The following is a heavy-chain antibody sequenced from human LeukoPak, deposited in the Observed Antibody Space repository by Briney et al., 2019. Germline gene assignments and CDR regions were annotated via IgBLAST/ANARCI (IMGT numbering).Heavy chain of an antibody. V-gene: IGHV1-46*01. D-gene: IGHD3-3*01. Sequence: ASVKVSCKASGYTFTSYYMHWVRQAPGQGLEWMGIINPSGGSTSYAQKFQGRVTMTRDTSTSTVYMELSSLRSEDTAVYYCARGGPYYDFWSGSINYYFDYWGQGTLVTVSS. CDR1: GYTFTSYY. J-gene: IGHJ4*02. CDR3: ARGGPYYDFWSGSINYYFDY. CDR2: INPSGGST.